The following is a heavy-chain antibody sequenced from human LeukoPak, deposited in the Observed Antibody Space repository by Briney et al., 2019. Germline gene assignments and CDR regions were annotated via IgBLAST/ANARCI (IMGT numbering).Heavy chain of an antibody. J-gene: IGHJ4*02. V-gene: IGHV3-7*01. D-gene: IGHD2-2*02. CDR3: ARDWYCSSTSCYTPYRFDY. CDR1: GFTFSSYW. Sequence: GGSLRLSCAASGFTFSSYWMTWVRQAPGKGLEWVANIRQVGSEKYYADSVKGRFTISRDNAKNSLYLQMNSLRDEDTAVYYCARDWYCSSTSCYTPYRFDYWGQGTLVTVSS. CDR2: IRQVGSEK.